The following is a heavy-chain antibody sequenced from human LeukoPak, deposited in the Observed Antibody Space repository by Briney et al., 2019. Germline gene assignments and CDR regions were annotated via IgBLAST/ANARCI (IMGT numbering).Heavy chain of an antibody. V-gene: IGHV3-48*02. CDR3: ARDRERITMVRGVIINAFDI. J-gene: IGHJ3*02. CDR1: GFTFSSYS. D-gene: IGHD3-10*01. CDR2: ISSSSSTI. Sequence: GGSLRLSCAASGFTFSSYSMNWVRQAPGKGLKWVSYISSSSSTIYYADSVKGRFTISRDNAKNSLYLRMNSLRDEDTAVYYCARDRERITMVRGVIINAFDIWGQGTMVTVSS.